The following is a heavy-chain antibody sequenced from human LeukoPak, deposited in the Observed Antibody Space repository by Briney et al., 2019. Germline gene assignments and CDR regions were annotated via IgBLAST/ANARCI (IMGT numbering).Heavy chain of an antibody. J-gene: IGHJ4*02. V-gene: IGHV3-30-3*01. Sequence: GGSLGLSCAASGFTFRNYVIHWVRQAPGKGLEWVAVTSSDLNVKLYADPVKGRFTISRDNSRSTLYLQMNSLRREDTAIYYCAREGYYGSGSPPSLYFDYWGQGTLVTVSS. D-gene: IGHD3-10*01. CDR2: TSSDLNVK. CDR3: AREGYYGSGSPPSLYFDY. CDR1: GFTFRNYV.